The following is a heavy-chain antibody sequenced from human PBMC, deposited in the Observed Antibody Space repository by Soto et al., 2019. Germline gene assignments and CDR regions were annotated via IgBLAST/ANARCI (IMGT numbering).Heavy chain of an antibody. CDR1: GLTVSNAY. D-gene: IGHD3-10*01. J-gene: IGHJ6*02. CDR3: VRPLPSGRNYGLDV. V-gene: IGHV3-53*01. Sequence: GGSLRLSCAASGLTVSNAYMAWVRQAPGMGLEWVSVIYDNGTTYYADSVKGRFTISRDTSTNTLSLQMDSLRAEDTAVYYCVRPLPSGRNYGLDVWGQGTTVTVA. CDR2: IYDNGTT.